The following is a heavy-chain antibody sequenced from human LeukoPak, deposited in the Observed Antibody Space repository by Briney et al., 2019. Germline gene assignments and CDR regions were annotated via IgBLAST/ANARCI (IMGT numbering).Heavy chain of an antibody. V-gene: IGHV3-30*18. CDR2: ISYDGSNK. Sequence: RPGGSLRLSCAASGFTFSSYGMHWVRQAPGKGLEWVAVISYDGSNKYYADSVKGRFTISRDNSKNTLYLQMNSLRAEDTAVYYCAKGPDYGAYYFDYWGQGTLVTVSS. D-gene: IGHD4-17*01. J-gene: IGHJ4*02. CDR3: AKGPDYGAYYFDY. CDR1: GFTFSSYG.